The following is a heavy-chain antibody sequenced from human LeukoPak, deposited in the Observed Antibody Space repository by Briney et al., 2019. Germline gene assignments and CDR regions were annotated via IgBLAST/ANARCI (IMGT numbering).Heavy chain of an antibody. Sequence: GGSLRLSCAASGFTFSSYEMTWVRQAPGKGLEWISYISSSGSAIYYADSVKGRFTISRDNAKNSLYLQMNRLRAEDTAVYYCARDYNFDYWGQGALVTVSS. J-gene: IGHJ4*02. CDR3: ARDYNFDY. V-gene: IGHV3-48*03. CDR1: GFTFSSYE. CDR2: ISSSGSAI.